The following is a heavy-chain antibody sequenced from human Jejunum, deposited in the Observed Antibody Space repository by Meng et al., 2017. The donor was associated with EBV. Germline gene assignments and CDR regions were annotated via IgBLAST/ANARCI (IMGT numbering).Heavy chain of an antibody. CDR1: RNTIPYWA. CDR2: MSAGSGDT. CDR3: SRGSSWNWGDY. J-gene: IGHJ4*02. V-gene: IGHV1-3*01. Sequence: QVHGVQPGAPVKKPGASVNVSCKAARNTIPYWALHWVRQAPGQGFEWIGYMSAGSGDTKYSQKLQGRAMFTRETPASIVYMELSSLRSEDTAMYYWSRGSSWNWGDYWGQGTLVTVSS. D-gene: IGHD6-13*01.